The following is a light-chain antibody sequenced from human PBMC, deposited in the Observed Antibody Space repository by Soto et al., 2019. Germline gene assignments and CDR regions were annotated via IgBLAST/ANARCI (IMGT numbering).Light chain of an antibody. CDR3: QQYYSTLWT. V-gene: IGKV4-1*01. J-gene: IGKJ1*01. Sequence: DIVMTQSPDSLAVSLGERATINCKSSQSVLYSSNNQNYLAWYQQKPGQPPKLLIYWASTRESGVPDRFSGSGSGTDFTLTISSLQPEDVALYYCQQYYSTLWTFGQGTKVEIK. CDR1: QSVLYSSNNQNY. CDR2: WAS.